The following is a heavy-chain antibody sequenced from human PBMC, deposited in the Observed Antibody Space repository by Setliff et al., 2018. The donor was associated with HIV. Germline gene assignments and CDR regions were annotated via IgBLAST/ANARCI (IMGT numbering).Heavy chain of an antibody. CDR3: TTGPESSYGYRKDY. D-gene: IGHD5-18*01. J-gene: IGHJ4*02. CDR1: GFTFSSYA. CDR2: ISGSGGST. Sequence: PGGSLRLSCAASGFTFSSYAMSWVRQAPGKGLEWVSAISGSGGSTYYADSVKGRFTISRDNSKNTLYLQMNSLRAEDTAVYYCTTGPESSYGYRKDYWGQGTLVTV. V-gene: IGHV3-23*01.